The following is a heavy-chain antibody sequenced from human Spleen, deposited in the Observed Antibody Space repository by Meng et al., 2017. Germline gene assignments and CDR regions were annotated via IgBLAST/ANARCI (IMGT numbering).Heavy chain of an antibody. CDR2: IYDSGNT. D-gene: IGHD1-26*01. CDR3: ARVRYTRWDYYFDS. V-gene: IGHV4-4*02. CDR1: GGFIVSTNW. Sequence: QVPVQEAGPGLVKPSGTRSPTVAVAGGFIVSTNWWSWVRQTPGKGLEWIGEIYDSGNTNYNPSLKSRVTISVDKSKNQFSLKLSSVTAADTAVYYGARVRYTRWDYYFDSWGQGTLVTVSS. J-gene: IGHJ4*02.